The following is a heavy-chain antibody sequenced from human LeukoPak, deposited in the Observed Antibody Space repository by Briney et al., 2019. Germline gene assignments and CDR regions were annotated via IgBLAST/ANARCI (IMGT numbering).Heavy chain of an antibody. D-gene: IGHD4-17*01. CDR3: ASGGQTTEFDY. CDR2: IIPIFGTA. J-gene: IGHJ4*02. V-gene: IGHV1-69*13. CDR1: GGTYSSYA. Sequence: ASVKVSCKASGGTYSSYAISWVRQAPGQGLEWMGGIIPIFGTANYAQKFQGRVTITADESTSTAYMELSSLRSEDTAVYYCASGGQTTEFDYWGQGTLVTVSS.